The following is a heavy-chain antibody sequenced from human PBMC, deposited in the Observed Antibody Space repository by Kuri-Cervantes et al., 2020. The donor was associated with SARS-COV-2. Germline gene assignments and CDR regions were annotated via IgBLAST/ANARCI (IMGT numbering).Heavy chain of an antibody. CDR2: ISSSGTTI. V-gene: IGHV3-11*01. D-gene: IGHD3-3*01. CDR1: GFIFSDYY. CDR3: ARDPLVTIFGVVLLSYYFDY. J-gene: IGHJ4*02. Sequence: GESLKISCAASGFIFSDYYMSWIRQAPGKGLEWVSSISSSGTTIYYADSVKGRFTISRDNAKNSLYLQMNILRAEDTAVYYCARDPLVTIFGVVLLSYYFDYWAQGTLVTVSS.